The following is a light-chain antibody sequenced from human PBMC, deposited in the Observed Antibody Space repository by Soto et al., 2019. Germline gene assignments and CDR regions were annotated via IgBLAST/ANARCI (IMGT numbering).Light chain of an antibody. V-gene: IGKV3D-15*01. Sequence: EIVLTQSPGTLSVSPGERVTLSCRASQSVDIDLAWYQQKPGQAPRLLIYGASTRATDMPGRFRGSGAGAEFTLTISSLQSEDSAVYYCQQYGSSPLFTFGPGTKVDIK. CDR3: QQYGSSPLFT. CDR2: GAS. J-gene: IGKJ3*01. CDR1: QSVDID.